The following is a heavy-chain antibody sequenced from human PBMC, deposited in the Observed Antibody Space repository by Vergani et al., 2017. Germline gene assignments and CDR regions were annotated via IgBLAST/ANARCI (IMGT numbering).Heavy chain of an antibody. D-gene: IGHD6-6*01. Sequence: VQLVESGGGVVQPGRSLRLSCAASGFTFSSYAMSWVRQAPGKGLEWVSAISGSGGSTYYADSVKGRFTISRDNSKNTLYLQMNSLRAEDTVVYYCAKGVEAARTQYFQHWGQGTLVTVSS. CDR3: AKGVEAARTQYFQH. CDR1: GFTFSSYA. CDR2: ISGSGGST. J-gene: IGHJ1*01. V-gene: IGHV3-23*04.